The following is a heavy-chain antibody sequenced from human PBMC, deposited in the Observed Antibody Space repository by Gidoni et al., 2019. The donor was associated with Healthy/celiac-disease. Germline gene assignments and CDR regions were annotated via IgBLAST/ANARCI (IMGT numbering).Heavy chain of an antibody. CDR3: ARGYQPGGSYKKLRYFDWSHDAFDI. J-gene: IGHJ3*02. D-gene: IGHD3-9*01. Sequence: QVKLVQSGAEVKKPGSSVKVSCKASGGTFSSYAISWVRQAPGQGLEWRGGNIPIFGTAKYAQKFQGRVTITADESTSTAYMEMSSLRSEDTAVYYCARGYQPGGSYKKLRYFDWSHDAFDIWGQGTMVTVAS. V-gene: IGHV1-69*01. CDR2: NIPIFGTA. CDR1: GGTFSSYA.